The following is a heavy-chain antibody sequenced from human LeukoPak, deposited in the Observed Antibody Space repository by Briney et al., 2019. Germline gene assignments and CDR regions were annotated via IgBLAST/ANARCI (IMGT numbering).Heavy chain of an antibody. CDR3: ARTYYDSSGHRNFDY. CDR2: ISCSGSTI. V-gene: IGHV3-48*03. Sequence: GGSLRLSCAASGFTFSSYEMNWVRQAPGKGLEWVSYISCSGSTIYYADSVKGRFTLSRDNAKNSLYLQMNSLRAEDTAVYYCARTYYDSSGHRNFDYWGQGTLVTVSS. D-gene: IGHD3-22*01. J-gene: IGHJ4*02. CDR1: GFTFSSYE.